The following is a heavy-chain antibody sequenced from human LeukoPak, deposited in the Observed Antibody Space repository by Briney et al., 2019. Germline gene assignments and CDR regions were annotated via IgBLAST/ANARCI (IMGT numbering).Heavy chain of an antibody. CDR2: IRSKAYGGTT. D-gene: IGHD3-10*01. J-gene: IGHJ4*02. V-gene: IGHV3-49*04. Sequence: GGSLRLSCTASGFTFGDYAMSWVRQAPGKGLEWVGFIRSKAYGGTTEYAASVKGRFTISRDVSKSIAYLQMNSLKTEDTAVYYCTRVDSYYSSDYWGQGTLVTVSS. CDR3: TRVDSYYSSDY. CDR1: GFTFGDYA.